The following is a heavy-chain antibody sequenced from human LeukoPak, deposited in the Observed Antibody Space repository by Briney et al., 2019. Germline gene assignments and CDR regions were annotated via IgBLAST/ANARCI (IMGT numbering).Heavy chain of an antibody. J-gene: IGHJ4*02. CDR2: VSGSGDAT. CDR3: AKVLLITMVRGRYDY. CDR1: GFTFSGYS. D-gene: IGHD3-10*01. V-gene: IGHV3-23*01. Sequence: RGSLRLSCAASGFTFSGYSMSWVRQAPGKGPEWVSTVSGSGDATYYADSVKGRFTISRDNSKNTLYLQMNSLRAEETAVYYCAKVLLITMVRGRYDYWGQGTLVTVSS.